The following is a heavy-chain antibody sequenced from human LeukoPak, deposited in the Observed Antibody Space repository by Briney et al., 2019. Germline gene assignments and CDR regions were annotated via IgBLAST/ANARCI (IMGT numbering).Heavy chain of an antibody. J-gene: IGHJ5*01. Sequence: GGSLRLSCAASGFTFSSYAMSWVRQAPGKGLDWVSAISGSGDSTYYADSVKGRFTISRDNSKNTLYLQMNRLRAEDTAIYYCAKEGDGSSWFDSWGQGTLVTVSS. V-gene: IGHV3-23*01. D-gene: IGHD6-13*01. CDR1: GFTFSSYA. CDR2: ISGSGDST. CDR3: AKEGDGSSWFDS.